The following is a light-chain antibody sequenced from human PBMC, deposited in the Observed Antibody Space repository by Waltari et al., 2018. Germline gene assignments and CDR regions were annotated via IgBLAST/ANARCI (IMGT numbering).Light chain of an antibody. Sequence: QAALTQPPSVSESPGQSVTISCTGTSSDVGGYNDVSWYQQHPGTAPRLLIYDVSKRPSGVSNRFSGSKSGNTASLTISGLQAEDEADYYCSSYRSGSTFIFGTGTRLTVL. CDR3: SSYRSGSTFI. V-gene: IGLV2-14*01. CDR2: DVS. J-gene: IGLJ1*01. CDR1: SSDVGGYND.